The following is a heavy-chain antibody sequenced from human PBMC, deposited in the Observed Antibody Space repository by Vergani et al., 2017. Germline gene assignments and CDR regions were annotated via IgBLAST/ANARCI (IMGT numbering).Heavy chain of an antibody. J-gene: IGHJ4*02. Sequence: EVQLVQSGAEVKKPGESLRISCKGSGYSFTSYWIAWVRQMPGKGLEWMGIIYPGDSDTRYSPSFQGQVTISADKSISTAYLQWSSLKASDTAMYYCARESPGVPAARPFDYWGQGTLVTVSS. CDR3: ARESPGVPAARPFDY. D-gene: IGHD2-2*02. V-gene: IGHV5-51*01. CDR2: IYPGDSDT. CDR1: GYSFTSYW.